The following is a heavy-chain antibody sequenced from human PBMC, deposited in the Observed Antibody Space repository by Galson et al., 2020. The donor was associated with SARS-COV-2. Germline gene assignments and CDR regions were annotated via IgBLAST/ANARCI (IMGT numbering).Heavy chain of an antibody. V-gene: IGHV3-13*01. J-gene: IGHJ6*03. CDR2: IGTAGDT. CDR1: GFTFSSYD. Sequence: ASVKVSCAASGFTFSSYDMHWVRQATGKGLEWVSAIGTAGDTYYPGSVKGRFTISRENAKNSLYLQMNSLRAGDTAVYYCARGRPPLDYYYYMDVWGKGTTVTVSS. CDR3: ARGRPPLDYYYYMDV.